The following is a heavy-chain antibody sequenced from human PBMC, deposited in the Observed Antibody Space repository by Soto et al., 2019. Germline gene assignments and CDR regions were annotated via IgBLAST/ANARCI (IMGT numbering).Heavy chain of an antibody. D-gene: IGHD3-9*01. V-gene: IGHV4-34*01. J-gene: IGHJ4*02. CDR3: ARGPGRYFDWLLKYYFDY. Sequence: PSETLSLTCAVYGGSFSGYYWSWIRQPPGKGLEWIGEINHSGSTNYNPSLKSRVTISVDTSKNQFSLKLSSVTAADTAVYYCARGPGRYFDWLLKYYFDYWGQGTLVTVSS. CDR2: INHSGST. CDR1: GGSFSGYY.